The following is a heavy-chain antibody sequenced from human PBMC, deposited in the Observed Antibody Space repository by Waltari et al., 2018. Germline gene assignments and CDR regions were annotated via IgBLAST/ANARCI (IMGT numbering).Heavy chain of an antibody. CDR1: GGSISRSIYF. CDR3: ARHEAYTTRDY. Sequence: QLQLQESGPGLVKPSETLSLTCTFSGGSISRSIYFWGWIRQPPGKGLEWIGSLNYGGSTYYNASLRSRVTISLDTSKNQFSLKVNSLTAADTAVYYCARHEAYTTRDYWGQGTLVTVSS. D-gene: IGHD2-21*01. J-gene: IGHJ4*02. V-gene: IGHV4-39*01. CDR2: LNYGGST.